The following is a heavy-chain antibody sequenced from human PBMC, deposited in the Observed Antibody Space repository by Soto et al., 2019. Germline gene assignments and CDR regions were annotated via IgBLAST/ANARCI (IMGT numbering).Heavy chain of an antibody. CDR2: INPDNGGT. J-gene: IGHJ4*02. CDR1: GYTFTGHY. V-gene: IGHV1-2*02. CDR3: AREVGKVGYSSSSCDY. D-gene: IGHD6-6*01. Sequence: QVQLVQSGAEVKKPGASVKVSCKASGYTFTGHYMYWVRQAPGQGLEWMGWINPDNGGTSYAQKFQGRVTMTTDTSINTAYMELSRLRSDDTAMYYCAREVGKVGYSSSSCDYWGQGSLVTVST.